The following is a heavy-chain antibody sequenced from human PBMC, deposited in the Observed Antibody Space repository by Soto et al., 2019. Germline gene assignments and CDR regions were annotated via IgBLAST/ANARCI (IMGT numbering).Heavy chain of an antibody. D-gene: IGHD3-10*01. J-gene: IGHJ6*02. CDR2: IWYDGSNK. V-gene: IGHV3-33*01. Sequence: QVQLVESGGGVVQPGRSLRLSCAASGFTFSSYGMHWVRQAPGKGLEWVAVIWYDGSNKYYADSVKGRFTISRDNSKNTLYLQMNSLRAEDTAVYYCARDALWFGDGMDVWGQGTTVTVSS. CDR1: GFTFSSYG. CDR3: ARDALWFGDGMDV.